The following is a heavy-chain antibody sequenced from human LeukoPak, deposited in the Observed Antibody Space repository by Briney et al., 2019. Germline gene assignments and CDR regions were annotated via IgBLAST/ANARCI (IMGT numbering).Heavy chain of an antibody. CDR2: IKQDGSEK. D-gene: IGHD3-22*01. J-gene: IGHJ4*02. CDR1: GGSFSGYY. CDR3: ARGGGYYYFDY. V-gene: IGHV3-7*01. Sequence: ETLSLTCAVYGGSFSGYYWSWVRQAPGKGLEWVANIKQDGSEKYYVDSVKGRFTISRDNAKNSLYLQMNSLRAEDTAVYYCARGGGYYYFDYWGQGTLVTVSS.